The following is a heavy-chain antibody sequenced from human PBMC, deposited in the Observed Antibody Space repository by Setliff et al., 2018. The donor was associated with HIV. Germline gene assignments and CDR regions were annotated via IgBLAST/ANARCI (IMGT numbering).Heavy chain of an antibody. CDR1: GDTFTKYG. CDR3: ATVNTVGYNYYGMDV. J-gene: IGHJ6*02. CDR2: ISTYNGNT. Sequence: ASVKVSCKASGDTFTKYGISWVRQAPGQGLEWMGWISTYNGNTNYAQKLQGRVTMTTDTSTSTAYMELRSLRSDVTAVYFCATVNTVGYNYYGMDVWGQGTTVTVSS. V-gene: IGHV1-18*01. D-gene: IGHD5-18*01.